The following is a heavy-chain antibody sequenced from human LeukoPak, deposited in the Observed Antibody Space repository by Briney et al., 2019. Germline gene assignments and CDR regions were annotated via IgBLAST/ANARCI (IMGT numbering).Heavy chain of an antibody. Sequence: GGSLRLSCAASGFTFSSHWMHWVRQAPGKGLVWVSRINSYGSDTNYADSVKGRFTISRDNAKNTLYLQMNSLRAEDTAVYYCARDPGDYYFDYWGQGTLVTVSS. J-gene: IGHJ4*02. CDR3: ARDPGDYYFDY. CDR2: INSYGSDT. CDR1: GFTFSSHW. D-gene: IGHD1-26*01. V-gene: IGHV3-74*01.